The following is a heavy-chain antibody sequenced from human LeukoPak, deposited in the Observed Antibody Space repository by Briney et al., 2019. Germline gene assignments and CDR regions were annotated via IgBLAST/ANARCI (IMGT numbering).Heavy chain of an antibody. CDR1: GFTFSTYW. CDR3: ARLPLTARRHFDY. V-gene: IGHV3-7*05. CDR2: IKEDGSQK. J-gene: IGHJ4*02. D-gene: IGHD5-18*01. Sequence: PGGSLRHSCAASGFTFSTYWMSWVRQAPGKGLEWVTNIKEDGSQKYYVDSVKGRFTISRDNAKNSQYLQMNSLRAEDTAVYYCARLPLTARRHFDYWGQGTLVTVSS.